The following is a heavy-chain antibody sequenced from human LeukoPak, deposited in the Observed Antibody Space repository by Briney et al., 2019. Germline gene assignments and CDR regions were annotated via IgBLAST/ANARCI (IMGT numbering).Heavy chain of an antibody. CDR1: GYIFTDYW. CDR3: ARGAPIFYYFES. V-gene: IGHV5-51*01. Sequence: NRGESLKISCKTSGYIFTDYWIGWVRQVPGKGLEWMGIIYPDDSDTRYSPSFQGQVTISADKSTSTAYLQWSSLKASDTAMYYCARGAPIFYYFESWGQGTPVSVSA. CDR2: IYPDDSDT. J-gene: IGHJ4*02.